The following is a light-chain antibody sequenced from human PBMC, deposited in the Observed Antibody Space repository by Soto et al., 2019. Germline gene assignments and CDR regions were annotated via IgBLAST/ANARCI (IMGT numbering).Light chain of an antibody. CDR3: CSYAGSSTYV. V-gene: IGLV2-23*02. CDR2: EVS. CDR1: SSDVGSYKY. J-gene: IGLJ1*01. Sequence: QSALTQPASVYGSPGQSITISCTGTSSDVGSYKYVSWYQQHPGKAPKLMIYEVSKRPSGYANRFSGSKSGNTASLTISGLQAEDEADYYCCSYAGSSTYVFGTGTKLTVL.